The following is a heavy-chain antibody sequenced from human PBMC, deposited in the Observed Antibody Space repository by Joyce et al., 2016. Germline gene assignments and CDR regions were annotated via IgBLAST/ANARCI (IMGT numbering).Heavy chain of an antibody. Sequence: QLHLQESGPGLLKPSETLSLTCTVSGASITGATYYWGWIRQSPGKGLEWIGSIYYTGRTFYSPSLESAVSMSVDTSNNRFFLKLSSVTAADTAIYFCARGIYFGSGTYYGHDAFDIWGQGTMLTVSS. J-gene: IGHJ3*02. CDR3: ARGIYFGSGTYYGHDAFDI. V-gene: IGHV4-39*07. D-gene: IGHD3-10*01. CDR1: GASITGATYY. CDR2: IYYTGRT.